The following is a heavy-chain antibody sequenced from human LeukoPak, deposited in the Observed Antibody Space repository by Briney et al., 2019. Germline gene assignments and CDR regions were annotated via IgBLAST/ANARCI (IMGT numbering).Heavy chain of an antibody. V-gene: IGHV1-69*04. CDR2: IIPILGIA. CDR1: GGTFSSYA. D-gene: IGHD3-3*01. Sequence: SVKVSCKASGGTFSSYAISWVRQAPGQGLEWMGRIIPILGIANYAQKFRGRVTITADKSTSTAYMELSSLRSEDTAVYYCARDFYDFWSGYPPSGMDVWGQGTTVTVSS. J-gene: IGHJ6*02. CDR3: ARDFYDFWSGYPPSGMDV.